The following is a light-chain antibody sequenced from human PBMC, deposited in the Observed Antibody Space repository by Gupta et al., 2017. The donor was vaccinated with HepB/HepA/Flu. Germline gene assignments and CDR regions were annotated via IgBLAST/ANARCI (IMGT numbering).Light chain of an antibody. CDR3: CQSYNVPHT. CDR2: AAS. J-gene: IGKJ2*01. V-gene: IGKV1-39*01. Sequence: DIQVTQFPSSLSASVGDRVTITCRASQDVANSLNWYQQKPGKAPNLLIYAASTLQSGVPSRFSSSTSSAAFTLTIIKLLPPDFATTFCCQSYNVPHTFGRGTNLDIK. CDR1: QDVANS.